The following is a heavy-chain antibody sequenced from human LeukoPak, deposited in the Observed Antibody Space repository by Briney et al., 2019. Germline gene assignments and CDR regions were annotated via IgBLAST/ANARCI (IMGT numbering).Heavy chain of an antibody. D-gene: IGHD6-25*01. Sequence: SETLSLTCTVSGGSISSSSYYWGWIRQPPGQGLEWIGCIYYSGSTYYNPSLKSRLTISVDTSKNQFSLRLSSVTAADTAVYYCAAASYYYYMDVWGKGTTVTVSS. CDR1: GGSISSSSYY. CDR2: IYYSGST. V-gene: IGHV4-39*07. CDR3: AAASYYYYMDV. J-gene: IGHJ6*03.